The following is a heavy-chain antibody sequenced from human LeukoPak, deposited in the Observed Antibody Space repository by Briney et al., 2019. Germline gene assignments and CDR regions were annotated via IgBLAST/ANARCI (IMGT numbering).Heavy chain of an antibody. Sequence: LSLTCTVSGGSISSYYWSWVRQAPGKGLEWVSGISWNSGSIDYADSVKGRFTISRDNAKNSLYLQMNSLRAEDTALYYCAKDARRYYYDSSGYHDYWGQGTLVTVSS. CDR3: AKDARRYYYDSSGYHDY. CDR2: ISWNSGSI. CDR1: GGSISSYY. D-gene: IGHD3-22*01. V-gene: IGHV3-9*01. J-gene: IGHJ4*02.